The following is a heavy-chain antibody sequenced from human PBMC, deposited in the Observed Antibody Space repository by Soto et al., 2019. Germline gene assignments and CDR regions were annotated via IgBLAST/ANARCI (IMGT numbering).Heavy chain of an antibody. CDR1: GGSISSYY. V-gene: IGHV4-59*01. CDR2: IYYSGST. J-gene: IGHJ4*02. Sequence: PSETLSLTCTVSGGSISSYYWSWIRQPPGKGLEWIGYIYYSGSTNYNPSLKSRVTISVDTSKNQFSLKLSSVTAADTAVYYCARDLKGPKDYWGQGTLVTVSS. CDR3: ARDLKGPKDY.